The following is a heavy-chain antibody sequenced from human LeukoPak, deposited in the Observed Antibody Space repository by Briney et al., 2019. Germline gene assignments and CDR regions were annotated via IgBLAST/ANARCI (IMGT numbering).Heavy chain of an antibody. CDR1: GFTFSNYW. CDR2: VYIDGTST. J-gene: IGHJ3*02. Sequence: GGSLRLSCAASGFTFSNYWMHWVRQAPGKGLVWVSRVYIDGTSTRYADSVKGRFTISRDNPKNTLYLQMNSLRAEDTAIYYCARGSFLEYLSPEDAFDIWGQGTLVTVSS. V-gene: IGHV3-74*01. CDR3: ARGSFLEYLSPEDAFDI. D-gene: IGHD3-3*01.